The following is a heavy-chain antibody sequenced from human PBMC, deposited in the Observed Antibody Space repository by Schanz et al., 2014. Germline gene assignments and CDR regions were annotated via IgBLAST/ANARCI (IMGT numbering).Heavy chain of an antibody. CDR1: GFTFRSYG. V-gene: IGHV3-30*02. J-gene: IGHJ4*02. CDR3: ARDKGGYYPFDY. Sequence: QVQLVESGGGVVQPGGSLRLSCAASGFTFRSYGMHWVRQAPGKGLEWVTFIRFDGSDKYYADSVKGRFSVSRDNSKNTLYLQMNSLRAEDTAVYYCARDKGGYYPFDYWGQGTLVTVSS. D-gene: IGHD3-3*01. CDR2: IRFDGSDK.